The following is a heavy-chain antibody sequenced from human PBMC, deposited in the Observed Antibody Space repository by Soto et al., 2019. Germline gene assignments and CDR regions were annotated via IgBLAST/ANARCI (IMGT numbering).Heavy chain of an antibody. D-gene: IGHD5-12*01. V-gene: IGHV4-4*07. CDR1: GGSISGHS. CDR3: VRGRSYSVYDF. J-gene: IGHJ4*02. CDR2: IYPSGST. Sequence: SEPLSLPCTVSGGSISGHSWVWIRQPAGKGLEWIGHIYPSGSTSYNPSLRSRVTMSLDTSSNQFFLNLTSVTAADTAVFYCVRGRSYSVYDFWGPGTLVTVSS.